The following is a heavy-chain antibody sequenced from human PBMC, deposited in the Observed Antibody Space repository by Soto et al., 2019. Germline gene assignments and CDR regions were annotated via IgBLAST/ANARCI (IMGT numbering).Heavy chain of an antibody. D-gene: IGHD6-13*01. J-gene: IGHJ4*02. V-gene: IGHV2-5*02. CDR1: GFSLSTSGVG. Sequence: QITLKESGPTLVKPTQTLTLTCTFSGFSLSTSGVGVGWIRQPPGKALEWLALSYWDDDTRYSPSLKSRLTITKDTSKNQVVLTMTTMDPVDTATYYCAHRLAATGLFDYWGQGTLVTVSS. CDR3: AHRLAATGLFDY. CDR2: SYWDDDT.